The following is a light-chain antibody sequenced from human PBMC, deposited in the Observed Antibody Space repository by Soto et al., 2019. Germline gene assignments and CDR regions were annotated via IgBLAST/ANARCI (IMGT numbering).Light chain of an antibody. CDR3: SSYTSSSTLV. V-gene: IGLV2-14*01. CDR2: EVS. J-gene: IGLJ1*01. CDR1: SGEVGGYHY. Sequence: QSALTQPASVSGSPGQSITISCTGTSGEVGGYHYVSWYQQHPGKAPKLMIYEVSNRPSGVSNRFSGSKSGNTASLTISGLQAEDEADYYCSSYTSSSTLVFGTGTKVTVL.